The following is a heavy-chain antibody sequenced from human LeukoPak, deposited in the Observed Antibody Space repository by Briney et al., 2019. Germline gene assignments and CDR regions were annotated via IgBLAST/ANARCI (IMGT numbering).Heavy chain of an antibody. D-gene: IGHD3-22*01. CDR3: AKVITGRPHDY. CDR2: ISSSSSYT. J-gene: IGHJ4*02. Sequence: PGGSLRLSCEASVFTFSDYYMSWIRQAPGKGLEWVSYISSSSSYTNYADSVKGRFTISRDNAKKSLYLQMNRLRAEDTAVYYCAKVITGRPHDYWGQGTLVTVSS. CDR1: VFTFSDYY. V-gene: IGHV3-11*05.